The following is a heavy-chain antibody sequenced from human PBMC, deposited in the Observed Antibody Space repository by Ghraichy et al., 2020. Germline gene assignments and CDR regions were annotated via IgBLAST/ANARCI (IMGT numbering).Heavy chain of an antibody. CDR1: GFTESSKY. CDR2: IDSGDGT. V-gene: IGHV3-53*01. Sequence: GGSLRLSCAAAGFTESSKYMSWGRQAPWKGLECVSVIDSGDGTYYADSVKGRFTISRDNSKNTLYLQMNSLRAEDTAVYYCAKSSYYYDSSGFYLDYWGQGTLVTVS. CDR3: AKSSYYYDSSGFYLDY. J-gene: IGHJ4*02. D-gene: IGHD3-22*01.